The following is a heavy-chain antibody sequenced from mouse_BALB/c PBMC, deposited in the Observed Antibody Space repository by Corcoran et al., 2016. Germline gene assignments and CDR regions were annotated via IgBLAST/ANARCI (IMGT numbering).Heavy chain of an antibody. CDR3: ARCGDPTLVD. V-gene: IGHV1S136*01. CDR1: GYTFTSYV. CDR2: INPYNDGT. D-gene: IGHD1-1*01. J-gene: IGHJ3*01. Sequence: EVQLPQSGPELVKPGPSETVSGKSSGYTFTSYVMHWVKQKPGQGIEWIGYINPYNDGTKYNEKFKGKATLTSDKSSSTAYMELSSLTSEDSAVYYWARCGDPTLVDWGQGTLVTVSA.